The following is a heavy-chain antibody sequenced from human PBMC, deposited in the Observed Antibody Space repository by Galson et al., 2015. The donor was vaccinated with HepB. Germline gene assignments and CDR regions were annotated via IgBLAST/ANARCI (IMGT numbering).Heavy chain of an antibody. D-gene: IGHD3-3*01. J-gene: IGHJ4*02. Sequence: SLRLSCAASGFSFGDYPMTWFRQAPGKGLEWVGYIRSKNYGGTTDSAASVKGRFTISRDDSNIIVYLQMNSLKIEDTAVYYCSRARWSGPSYYFDYWGQGGPVTVSP. CDR3: SRARWSGPSYYFDY. CDR2: IRSKNYGGTT. V-gene: IGHV3-49*03. CDR1: GFSFGDYP.